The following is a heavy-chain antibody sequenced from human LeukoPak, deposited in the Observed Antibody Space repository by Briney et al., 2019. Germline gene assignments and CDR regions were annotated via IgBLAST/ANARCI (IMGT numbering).Heavy chain of an antibody. CDR2: ISSSGSTI. CDR1: GFTFSSYA. J-gene: IGHJ4*02. Sequence: GGSLRLSCAASGFTFSSYAMSWVRQAPGKGLEWVSCISSSGSTIYYADSVKGRFTISRDNAKNSLYLQMNSLRAEDTAVYYCARDRSLVAAAAPYFDYWGQGTLVTVSS. CDR3: ARDRSLVAAAAPYFDY. V-gene: IGHV3-48*04. D-gene: IGHD6-13*01.